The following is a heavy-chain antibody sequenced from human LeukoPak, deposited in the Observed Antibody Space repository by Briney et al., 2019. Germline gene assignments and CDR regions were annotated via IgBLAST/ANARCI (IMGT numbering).Heavy chain of an antibody. CDR3: AREETDYSNYYFDY. D-gene: IGHD4-11*01. V-gene: IGHV1-69*04. J-gene: IGHJ4*02. Sequence: GASVKVSCEASGGTFSSYAISWVRQAPGQGLEWMGRIIPILGIANCAQKFQGRVTITADKSTSTAYMELSSLRSEDTAVYYCAREETDYSNYYFDYWGQGTQVTVSS. CDR1: GGTFSSYA. CDR2: IIPILGIA.